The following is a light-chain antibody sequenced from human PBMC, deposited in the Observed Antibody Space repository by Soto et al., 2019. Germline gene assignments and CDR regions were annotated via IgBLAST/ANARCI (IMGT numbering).Light chain of an antibody. CDR1: SSDIGAYKY. CDR2: EVS. Sequence: QSVLTQPASVSGCPGQSMTISCTGTSSDIGAYKYVSWYQHHSGKAPKLIIYEVSIRPSGISNRFSGSMSGNTASLTISGLQAEDEADYYCSSYTSTSARVFGTGTKVTAL. V-gene: IGLV2-14*01. CDR3: SSYTSTSARV. J-gene: IGLJ1*01.